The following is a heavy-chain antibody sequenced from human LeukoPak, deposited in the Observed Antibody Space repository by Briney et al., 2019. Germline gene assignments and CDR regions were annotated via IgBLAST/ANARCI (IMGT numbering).Heavy chain of an antibody. CDR2: LSYDGSNK. CDR3: ARGLYKNGWYYFDY. Sequence: LPGRSLRLSCAASGFTFSGYGIHWVRQAPGKGLEWVALLSYDGSNKFYADSVKGRFTISRDNSENTLHLQMNSLKDEDTAVYYCARGLYKNGWYYFDYWGQGTLVTVSS. V-gene: IGHV3-33*01. D-gene: IGHD6-19*01. J-gene: IGHJ4*02. CDR1: GFTFSGYG.